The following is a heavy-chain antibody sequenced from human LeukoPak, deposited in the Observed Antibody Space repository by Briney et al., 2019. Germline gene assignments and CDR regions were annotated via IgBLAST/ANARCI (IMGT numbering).Heavy chain of an antibody. D-gene: IGHD3-22*01. CDR3: ATPYDSSGYYGY. Sequence: NPGGSLRLSCAASGFTFSDYYMSWIRQAPGKGLEWVSYISSSGGTIYYADSVKGRFTISRDNAKNSLYLQMNSLRAEDTAVYYCATPYDSSGYYGYWGQGTLVTVSS. CDR1: GFTFSDYY. J-gene: IGHJ4*02. CDR2: ISSSGGTI. V-gene: IGHV3-11*01.